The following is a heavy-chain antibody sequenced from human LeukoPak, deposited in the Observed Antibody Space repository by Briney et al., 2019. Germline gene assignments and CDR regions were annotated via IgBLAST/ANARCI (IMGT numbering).Heavy chain of an antibody. CDR1: GFTFSSYA. CDR2: ISSNGGST. Sequence: GGSLRLSCSASGFTFSSYAMHWVRQAPGKGLEYVSAISSNGGSTYYADSVKGRFTISRDNSKNTLYLQMNRLRAEDTAVYYCAKDETYYYGSGITEYYGMDVWGQGTTVTVSS. D-gene: IGHD3-10*01. CDR3: AKDETYYYGSGITEYYGMDV. V-gene: IGHV3-64*04. J-gene: IGHJ6*02.